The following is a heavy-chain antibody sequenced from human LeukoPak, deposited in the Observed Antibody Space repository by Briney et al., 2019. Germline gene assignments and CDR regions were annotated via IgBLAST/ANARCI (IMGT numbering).Heavy chain of an antibody. V-gene: IGHV4-59*08. CDR2: IYYSGST. CDR3: AKAQIVASYYFDY. J-gene: IGHJ4*02. Sequence: PSETLSLTCTVSGGSISSYYWSWIRQPPGKGLEWIGYIYYSGSTNYNPSLKSRVTISVDTSKNQFSLKLSSVTAADTAVYYCAKAQIVASYYFDYWGQGTLVTVSS. CDR1: GGSISSYY. D-gene: IGHD3-22*01.